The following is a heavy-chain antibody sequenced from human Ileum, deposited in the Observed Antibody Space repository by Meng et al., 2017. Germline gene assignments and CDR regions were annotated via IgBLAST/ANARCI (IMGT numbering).Heavy chain of an antibody. V-gene: IGHV3-7*01. J-gene: IGHJ4*02. Sequence: GESLKISCAVSGFTFSSHWMSWVRQAPGKVLEWVANINQDGSETNYVDSEKGRFTISRDDAKNTLYLQMNSLRAEDTAAYYCARRKYNQYGKYFDSWGQGALVTVSS. CDR1: GFTFSSHW. CDR2: INQDGSET. CDR3: ARRKYNQYGKYFDS. D-gene: IGHD6-6*01.